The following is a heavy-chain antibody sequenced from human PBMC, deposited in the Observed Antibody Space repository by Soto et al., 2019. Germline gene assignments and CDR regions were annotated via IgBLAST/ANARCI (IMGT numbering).Heavy chain of an antibody. CDR1: GYTFTSYG. J-gene: IGHJ5*02. CDR2: ISAYNGNT. CDR3: ARVVYYVVVVAAEKRWYNWFDP. V-gene: IGHV1-18*01. D-gene: IGHD2-15*01. Sequence: GASVKVSCKASGYTFTSYGISWVRQAPGQGLEWMGWISAYNGNTNYAQKLQGRVTMTTDTSTSTAYMELRSLRSDDTAVYYCARVVYYVVVVAAEKRWYNWFDPWGQGTLVTVSS.